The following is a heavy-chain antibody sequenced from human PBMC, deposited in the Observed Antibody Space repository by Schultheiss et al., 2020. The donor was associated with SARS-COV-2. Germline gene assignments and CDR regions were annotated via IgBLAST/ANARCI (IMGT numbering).Heavy chain of an antibody. CDR2: ISSSSSYI. V-gene: IGHV3-21*04. D-gene: IGHD6-13*01. J-gene: IGHJ6*02. CDR3: TREGSSWLNYYYYGMDV. CDR1: GFTFSSYS. Sequence: GGSLRLSCAASGFTFSSYSIHWVRQAPGKGLEWVSSISSSSSYIYYADSVKGRFTISRDNAKNTLYLQMNSLRAEDTAVYYCTREGSSWLNYYYYGMDVWGQGTTVTVSS.